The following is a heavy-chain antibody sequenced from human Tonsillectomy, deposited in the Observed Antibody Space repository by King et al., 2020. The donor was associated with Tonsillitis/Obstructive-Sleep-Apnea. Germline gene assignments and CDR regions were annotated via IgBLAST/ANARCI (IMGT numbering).Heavy chain of an antibody. V-gene: IGHV4-31*03. J-gene: IGHJ5*02. D-gene: IGHD3-10*01. CDR2: ISDSGST. CDR3: ARSMIRGVITNWFDP. CDR1: GGSISNDGYY. Sequence: VQLQESGPGLVKPSQTLSLTCTVSGGSISNDGYYWPWIRQHPGKGLEWIGYISDSGSTYYNPSLKSRVTFSVDTSKNQISLKLTSVTAADTAVYYCARSMIRGVITNWFDPWGQGTLVTVSS.